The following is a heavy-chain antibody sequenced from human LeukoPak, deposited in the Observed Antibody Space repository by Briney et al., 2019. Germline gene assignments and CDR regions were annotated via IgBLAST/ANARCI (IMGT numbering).Heavy chain of an antibody. D-gene: IGHD6-19*01. CDR2: IWYDGSNK. CDR1: GFTFSSYG. CDR3: ASHKQWGSGWPNPPFGD. J-gene: IGHJ4*01. V-gene: IGHV3-33*01. Sequence: GGSLRLSCAASGFTFSSYGMHWVRQAPGKGLEGVAVIWYDGSNKYYADSVKGRFTISRDNSKNTLYLQMNSLRAEDTAVYYCASHKQWGSGWPNPPFGDWGHPTLVT.